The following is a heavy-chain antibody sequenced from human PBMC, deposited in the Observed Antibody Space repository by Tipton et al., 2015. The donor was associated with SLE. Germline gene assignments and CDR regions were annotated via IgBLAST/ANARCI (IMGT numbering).Heavy chain of an antibody. Sequence: TLSLTCTVSDYSISGGYSWSWIRQPPGKGLEWVGFIYHSGSTYYNPSLKSRVSISVDRSKNHLTLMLTSVTAADTAVYYCARSSGDSLYYFNYWGQGALVTVSS. D-gene: IGHD2-15*01. J-gene: IGHJ4*02. V-gene: IGHV4-30-2*01. CDR3: ARSSGDSLYYFNY. CDR2: IYHSGST. CDR1: DYSISGGYS.